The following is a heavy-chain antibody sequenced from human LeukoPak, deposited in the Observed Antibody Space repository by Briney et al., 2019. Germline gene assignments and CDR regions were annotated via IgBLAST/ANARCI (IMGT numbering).Heavy chain of an antibody. J-gene: IGHJ4*02. Sequence: GGSLRLSCAASGFTFSCYAMDWVRQAPGKGLEWVSAISSSGDTIFYADPVKGRFTVSRDNSKNTLYLQMSSLRVEDTAVYFCAKADPGTGAFDYWGQGSLVTVSS. CDR2: ISSSGDTI. D-gene: IGHD1-1*01. CDR3: AKADPGTGAFDY. CDR1: GFTFSCYA. V-gene: IGHV3-23*01.